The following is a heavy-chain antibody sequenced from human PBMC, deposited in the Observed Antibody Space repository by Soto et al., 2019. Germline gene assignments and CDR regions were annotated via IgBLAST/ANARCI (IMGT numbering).Heavy chain of an antibody. CDR2: ISSSGSSI. J-gene: IGHJ4*02. CDR3: ARSGLDFIAVAGTLDY. V-gene: IGHV3-48*04. D-gene: IGHD6-19*01. CDR1: GFKFDDYS. Sequence: GGSLRLSCATSGFKFDDYSMHWVRQTPGKGLEWVCHISSSGSSIYYADSVKGRFTISRDNAKNSLYLQMNSLRAEDTAVYYCARSGLDFIAVAGTLDYWGQGTLVTVSS.